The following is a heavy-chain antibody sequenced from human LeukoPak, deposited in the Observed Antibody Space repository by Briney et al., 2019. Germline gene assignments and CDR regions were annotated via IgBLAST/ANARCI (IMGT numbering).Heavy chain of an antibody. CDR3: ASWEQQLVFDY. D-gene: IGHD6-13*01. CDR1: GGSISSSTYY. Sequence: SETLSLTCTVSGGSISSSTYYGGWIRQPPGKGLEWIGSIYYSGSTYYNPSLKSRVTISVDTSKNQFSLKLSSVTAADTAVYYCASWEQQLVFDYWGQGTLVTVSS. V-gene: IGHV4-39*07. J-gene: IGHJ4*02. CDR2: IYYSGST.